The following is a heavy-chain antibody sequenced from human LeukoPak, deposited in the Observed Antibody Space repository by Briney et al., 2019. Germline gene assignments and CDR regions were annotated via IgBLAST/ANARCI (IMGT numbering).Heavy chain of an antibody. D-gene: IGHD3-22*01. CDR2: INHSGST. CDR3: ARRRGYYDRMPIDY. CDR1: GGSISSGDYY. Sequence: PSQTLSLTCTVSGGSISSGDYYWSWIRQPPGKGLEWIGEINHSGSTNYNPSLKSRVTISVDTSKNQFSLKLSSVTAADTAVYYCARRRGYYDRMPIDYWGQGTLVTVSS. V-gene: IGHV4-30-4*01. J-gene: IGHJ4*02.